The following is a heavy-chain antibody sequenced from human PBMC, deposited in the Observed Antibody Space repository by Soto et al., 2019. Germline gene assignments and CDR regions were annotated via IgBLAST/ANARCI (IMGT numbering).Heavy chain of an antibody. D-gene: IGHD6-19*01. V-gene: IGHV3-21*01. CDR2: ISSSSSYI. CDR1: GFTFSSYS. Sequence: PGGSLRLSCAASGFTFSSYSMNWVRQAPGKGLEWVSSISSSSSYIYYADSVKGRFTISRDNAKNSLYLQMNSLRAEDTAVYYCARDLYSSGWYTPPDYWGQGTLVTVSS. J-gene: IGHJ4*02. CDR3: ARDLYSSGWYTPPDY.